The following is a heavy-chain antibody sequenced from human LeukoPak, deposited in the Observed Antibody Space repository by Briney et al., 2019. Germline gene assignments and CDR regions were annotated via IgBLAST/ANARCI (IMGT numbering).Heavy chain of an antibody. CDR1: GFTFSSYW. CDR3: ARRGYSSGWNRFDY. V-gene: IGHV3-48*01. CDR2: ISSSSRTI. Sequence: GGSLRLSCAASGFTFSSYWMSWVRQAPGKGLEWVSYISSSSRTIHYADSVKGRFTISRDNAKNSLYLQMNSLRAEDTAVYYCARRGYSSGWNRFDYWGQGTLVTVSS. J-gene: IGHJ4*02. D-gene: IGHD6-25*01.